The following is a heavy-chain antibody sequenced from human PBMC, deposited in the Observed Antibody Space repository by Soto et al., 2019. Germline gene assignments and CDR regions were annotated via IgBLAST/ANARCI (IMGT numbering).Heavy chain of an antibody. J-gene: IGHJ5*02. CDR2: VYHTENT. Sequence: SETLSLTCTVSGGSINDFAYYWGWIRQPPGKGLEWIGTVYHTENTYYNPSLKSRVTISVDTAKNQFSLKVTSVTAADTAIYFCARRERYYGSPGWFDPWGQGTLVTVSS. D-gene: IGHD3-16*01. CDR1: GGSINDFAYY. CDR3: ARRERYYGSPGWFDP. V-gene: IGHV4-39*01.